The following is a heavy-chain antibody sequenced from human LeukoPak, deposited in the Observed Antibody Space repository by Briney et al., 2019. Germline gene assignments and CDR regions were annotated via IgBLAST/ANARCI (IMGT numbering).Heavy chain of an antibody. CDR2: TNPNSGNT. D-gene: IGHD3-9*01. Sequence: GASVKVSCKASGYTFTSYDINWVRQATGQGLEWMGWTNPNSGNTGYAQKFQGRVTMTRNTSISTAYMELSSLRSEDTAVYYCARGQRSDILTGYYHYNYYGMDVWGQGTTVTVSS. CDR3: ARGQRSDILTGYYHYNYYGMDV. CDR1: GYTFTSYD. J-gene: IGHJ6*02. V-gene: IGHV1-8*01.